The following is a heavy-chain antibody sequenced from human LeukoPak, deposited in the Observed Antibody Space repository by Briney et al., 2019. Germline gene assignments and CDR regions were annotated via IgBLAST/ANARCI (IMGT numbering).Heavy chain of an antibody. CDR2: ISAHNGNT. D-gene: IGHD4-17*01. CDR1: GYTFTSYG. CDR3: ARVIFATTLGDYVFRVVAGDY. V-gene: IGHV1-18*01. Sequence: ASVKVSCKASGYTFTSYGISWVRQAPGQGLEWMGWISAHNGNTNYAQKLQGRVTMTTDTSTSTAYMELRSLGSDDTAVYYCARVIFATTLGDYVFRVVAGDYWGQGTLVTVSS. J-gene: IGHJ4*02.